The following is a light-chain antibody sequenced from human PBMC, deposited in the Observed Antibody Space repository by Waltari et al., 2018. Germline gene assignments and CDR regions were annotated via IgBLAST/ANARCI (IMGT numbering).Light chain of an antibody. CDR2: GAS. CDR3: QHYLRLPVT. Sequence: EIVLTQSPGTLSLSPGDSATLSCRTSQSVTRALAWYQQKPGQAPRLLSYGASNRATGIPDRFSGSGSGTDFSLTISSLEPEDFAVYYCQHYLRLPVTFGQGTKVEVK. V-gene: IGKV3-20*01. J-gene: IGKJ1*01. CDR1: QSVTRA.